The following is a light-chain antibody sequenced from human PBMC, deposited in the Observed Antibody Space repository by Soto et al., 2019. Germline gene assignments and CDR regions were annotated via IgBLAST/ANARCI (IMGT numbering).Light chain of an antibody. CDR1: QSVSSY. CDR3: QQRSNWPPWT. J-gene: IGKJ1*01. CDR2: DAS. V-gene: IGKV3-11*01. Sequence: IVLTQSPATLSLSPGERATLSCRASQSVSSYLAWYQQKPGQAPRLLIYDASNRATGIPSRFSGSGSGTDFTRTISSLEPEDFAVYYCQQRSNWPPWTFGQGTKVEIK.